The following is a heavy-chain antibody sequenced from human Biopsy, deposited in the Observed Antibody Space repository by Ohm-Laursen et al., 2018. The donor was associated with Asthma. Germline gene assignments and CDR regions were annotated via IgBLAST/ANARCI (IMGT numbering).Heavy chain of an antibody. J-gene: IGHJ5*02. V-gene: IGHV3-23*01. CDR1: GFAFNNSS. Sequence: SLRLSCTAFGFAFNNSSMTWVRQAPGKGLEWVSSISASGVRTFYADSVKGRFTVSRDSSRNILYLQLSTLRVEDTAVYFCAKITTDRQKANNWFDPWGQGTLVTVSS. D-gene: IGHD3-22*01. CDR3: AKITTDRQKANNWFDP. CDR2: ISASGVRT.